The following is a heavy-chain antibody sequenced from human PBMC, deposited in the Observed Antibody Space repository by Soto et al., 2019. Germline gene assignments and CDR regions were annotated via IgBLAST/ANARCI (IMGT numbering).Heavy chain of an antibody. CDR1: GYGFTSYW. D-gene: IGHD4-17*01. CDR3: ARDPYMTTVTTGDY. Sequence: GESLKISCKGSGYGFTSYWISWVRQMPGKGLEWMGRIDPSDSYTNYSPSFQGHVTISADKSISTAYLQWSSLKASDTAMYYCARDPYMTTVTTGDYWGQGTLVTVSS. V-gene: IGHV5-10-1*01. J-gene: IGHJ4*02. CDR2: IDPSDSYT.